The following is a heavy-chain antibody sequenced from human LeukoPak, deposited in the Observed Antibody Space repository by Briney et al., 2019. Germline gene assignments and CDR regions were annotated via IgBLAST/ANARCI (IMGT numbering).Heavy chain of an antibody. V-gene: IGHV4-39*07. D-gene: IGHD3-10*01. CDR1: GGSISTTSYY. CDR2: IYYSGRT. CDR3: ARRLVRGWRRFDP. J-gene: IGHJ5*02. Sequence: PSETLSLTCTVSGGSISTTSYYWGWIRQPPGKGLEWIGSIYYSGRTYYNPSLKSRVTISVDTSKNQFSLKLSSVTAADTAVYYCARRLVRGWRRFDPWGQGTLVTVSS.